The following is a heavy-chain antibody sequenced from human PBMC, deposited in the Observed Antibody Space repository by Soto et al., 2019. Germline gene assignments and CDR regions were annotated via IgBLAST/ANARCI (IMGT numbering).Heavy chain of an antibody. Sequence: PGWSLRLSCAASGFTFSSYIMNWVRQAPGKGLELVSSISSSSSYIYYADSVKGRFTISRDNAKNSLYLQMNSLRAEDTDVYYCARDPYGGPYYGMDVWGQGTTVTVSS. J-gene: IGHJ6*02. D-gene: IGHD4-17*01. V-gene: IGHV3-21*01. CDR3: ARDPYGGPYYGMDV. CDR1: GFTFSSYI. CDR2: ISSSSSYI.